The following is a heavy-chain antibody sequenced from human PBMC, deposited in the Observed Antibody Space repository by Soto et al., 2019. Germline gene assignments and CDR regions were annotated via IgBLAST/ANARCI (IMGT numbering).Heavy chain of an antibody. V-gene: IGHV1-18*01. Sequence: QIQLVQSGPEMRKPGASVKVSCKTSGYTFTNNDVCWVRQTPGQGLEWMGWISPYSGKTNYARKFQGRVTMTADTSTSTVYMELGSLKSDDTAVYYCAREGLLLLPDYWGQGTLVTVSS. D-gene: IGHD3-22*01. CDR1: GYTFTNND. CDR2: ISPYSGKT. CDR3: AREGLLLLPDY. J-gene: IGHJ4*02.